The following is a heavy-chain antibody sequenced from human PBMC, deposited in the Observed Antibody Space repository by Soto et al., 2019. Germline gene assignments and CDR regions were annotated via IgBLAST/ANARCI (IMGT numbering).Heavy chain of an antibody. J-gene: IGHJ4*02. V-gene: IGHV3-30-3*01. CDR2: ISYDGSNK. Sequence: QVQLVESGGGVVQPGRSLRLSCAASGFTFSSYAMHWVRQAPGKGLEWVAVISYDGSNKYYADSVKGRFTISSDNSKNSLYVQMNSLRAEDTAVCSCERLSTVTNLWGQGTLVTVSS. D-gene: IGHD4-17*01. CDR3: ERLSTVTNL. CDR1: GFTFSSYA.